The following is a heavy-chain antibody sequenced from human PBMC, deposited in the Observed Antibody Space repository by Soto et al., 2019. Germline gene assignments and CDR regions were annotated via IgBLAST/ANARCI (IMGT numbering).Heavy chain of an antibody. CDR3: ARAGIFLWFGGVNWFDP. Sequence: QVQLQESGPGLVKPSQTLSLTCTVSGGSISSGDYYWNWIRQPPGKGLEWIGYIYYSGSTYYNPSLKGRVSISADTSETQSSLKLSSVTAADTAVYYCARAGIFLWFGGVNWFDPWGQGTLVTVSS. CDR1: GGSISSGDYY. V-gene: IGHV4-30-4*01. CDR2: IYYSGST. D-gene: IGHD3-10*01. J-gene: IGHJ5*02.